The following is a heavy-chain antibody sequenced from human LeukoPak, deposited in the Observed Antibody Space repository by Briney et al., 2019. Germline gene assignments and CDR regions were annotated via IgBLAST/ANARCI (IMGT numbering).Heavy chain of an antibody. V-gene: IGHV3-48*03. CDR2: ISNSGSTI. CDR3: AREGIADY. J-gene: IGHJ4*02. D-gene: IGHD3-10*01. Sequence: PGGSLRLSCAASGFTFSSHDMNWVRQAPGKGLEWVSYISNSGSTIYYADSVKGRLTISRDNAKNSLYLQMNSLRAEDTAVYYCAREGIADYWGQGTLVTVSS. CDR1: GFTFSSHD.